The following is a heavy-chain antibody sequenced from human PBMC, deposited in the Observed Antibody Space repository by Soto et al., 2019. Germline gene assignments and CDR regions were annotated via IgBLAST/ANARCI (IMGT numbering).Heavy chain of an antibody. CDR2: ISAYNGNT. CDR3: ARDLEYCSSTSCYGPLDY. CDR1: GYTFTSYG. V-gene: IGHV1-18*01. J-gene: IGHJ4*02. D-gene: IGHD2-2*01. Sequence: ASVKVSCKASGYTFTSYGISWVRQAPGQGLEWMGWISAYNGNTNYAQKLQGRVTMTTDTSTSTAYMELRSLRSDDTAVYYCARDLEYCSSTSCYGPLDYWGQGTLVTVSS.